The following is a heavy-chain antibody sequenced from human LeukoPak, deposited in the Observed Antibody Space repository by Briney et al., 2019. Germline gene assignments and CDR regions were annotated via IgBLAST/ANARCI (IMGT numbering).Heavy chain of an antibody. CDR2: IYYSGST. V-gene: IGHV4-39*01. Sequence: SETLSLTCTVSGGSISSSSYYWGWIRQPPGKGLEWIGSIYYSGSTYYNPSLKSRVTISVDTSKNQFSLKLSSVTAADTAVYYCARVELEMATILGVDYWGQGTLVTVSS. CDR3: ARVELEMATILGVDY. CDR1: GGSISSSSYY. D-gene: IGHD5-24*01. J-gene: IGHJ4*02.